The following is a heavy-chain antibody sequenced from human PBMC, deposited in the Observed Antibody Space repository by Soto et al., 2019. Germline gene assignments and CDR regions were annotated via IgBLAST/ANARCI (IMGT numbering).Heavy chain of an antibody. Sequence: QPGGDPGLSSTDSGFSYSTFAKRWVRQAPGEGLEWVSAITNGGGDTLQAAFVQGRFSIPRDNSKNTLYLKMNSLRVEDTAIYYCAKASGPNYPGSRVFDFWGQGT. CDR2: ITNGGGDT. V-gene: IGHV3-23*01. J-gene: IGHJ4*02. D-gene: IGHD3-10*01. CDR3: AKASGPNYPGSRVFDF. CDR1: GFSYSTFA.